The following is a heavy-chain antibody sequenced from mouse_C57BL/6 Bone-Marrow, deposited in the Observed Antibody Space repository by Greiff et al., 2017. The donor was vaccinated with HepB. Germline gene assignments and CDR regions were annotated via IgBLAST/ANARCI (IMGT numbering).Heavy chain of an antibody. J-gene: IGHJ1*03. V-gene: IGHV1-26*01. D-gene: IGHD1-1*01. Sequence: EVQLQQSGPELVKPGASVKISCKASGYTFTDYYMNWVKQSHGKSLEWIGDINPNNGGTSYNQKFKGKATLTVDKSSSTAYMELHSLTSEDSAVYYCANYYGSSYRYFDVWGTGTTVTVSS. CDR1: GYTFTDYY. CDR2: INPNNGGT. CDR3: ANYYGSSYRYFDV.